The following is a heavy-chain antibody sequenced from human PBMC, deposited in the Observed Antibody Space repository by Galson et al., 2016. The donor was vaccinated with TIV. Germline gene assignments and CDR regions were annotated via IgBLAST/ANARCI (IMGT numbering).Heavy chain of an antibody. CDR1: GYMFTDYF. V-gene: IGHV1-2*02. CDR2: INPNTGGT. J-gene: IGHJ4*02. D-gene: IGHD5-24*01. CDR3: ARVDGYDYGDS. Sequence: SVKVSCKASGYMFTDYFIHWVRQAPGQGLEWMGWINPNTGGTDYAQKFQGRVTMTSDRSISTAYMELNRLRSDDTAVYYCARVDGYDYGDSWGQGTLVTVSS.